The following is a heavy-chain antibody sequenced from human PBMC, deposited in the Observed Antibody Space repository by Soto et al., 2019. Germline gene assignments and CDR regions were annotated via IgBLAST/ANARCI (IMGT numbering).Heavy chain of an antibody. CDR2: IFHDGNT. V-gene: IGHV4-4*02. Sequence: PSETLSLTCAVSGASIGSGGWWSWVRQPPGKGLEWIAEIFHDGNTNYSPSLKSRVTISVDKSQNQFSLNVYSVTAADTAVYYCARHEGWTGPDQWGQGTLV. CDR3: ARHEGWTGPDQ. J-gene: IGHJ5*02. CDR1: GASIGSGGW. D-gene: IGHD2-8*02.